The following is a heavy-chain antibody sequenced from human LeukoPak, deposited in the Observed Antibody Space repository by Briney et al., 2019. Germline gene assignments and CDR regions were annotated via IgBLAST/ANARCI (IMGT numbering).Heavy chain of an antibody. CDR2: ISSSGSSI. CDR3: ARDGFGGVIANFDY. J-gene: IGHJ4*02. Sequence: GGSLRLSCAASGFTFSSYEMNWVRQAPGKGLEWVSYISSSGSSIYYADSVKGRFTISRDNAKNSLYLQMNSLRAEDTAVYYCARDGFGGVIANFDYWGQGTLVTVSS. D-gene: IGHD3-16*02. CDR1: GFTFSSYE. V-gene: IGHV3-48*03.